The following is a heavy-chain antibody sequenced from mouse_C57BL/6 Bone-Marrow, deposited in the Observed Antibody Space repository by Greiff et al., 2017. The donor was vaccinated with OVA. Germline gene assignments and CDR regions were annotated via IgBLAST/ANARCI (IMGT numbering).Heavy chain of an antibody. CDR2: IWTGGGT. CDR1: GFSFTSYA. V-gene: IGHV2-9-1*01. CDR3: AGYYCGSILGYFDV. J-gene: IGHJ1*03. Sequence: VKLVESGPGLVAPSQSLSITCTVSGFSFTSYAISWVRQPPGKGLEWLGVIWTGGGTNYNSALKSRLSISKDNSKSQVFLKMNSLQTDDKAMYYCAGYYCGSILGYFDVWGTGTTVTISS. D-gene: IGHD1-1*01.